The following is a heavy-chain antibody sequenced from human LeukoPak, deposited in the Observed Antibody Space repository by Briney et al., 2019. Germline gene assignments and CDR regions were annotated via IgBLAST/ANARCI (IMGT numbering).Heavy chain of an antibody. CDR2: INHSGST. V-gene: IGHV4-34*01. Sequence: PSETLSLTCAVYGGSFSGYYWSWIRQPPGKGLEWIGEINHSGSTNYNPSLKSRVTISVDTSKNQFSLNLTSVTAADTAVYYCARQTGGYCTGTTCYTYDYWGQGTLVTVSS. J-gene: IGHJ4*02. CDR3: ARQTGGYCTGTTCYTYDY. D-gene: IGHD2-2*02. CDR1: GGSFSGYY.